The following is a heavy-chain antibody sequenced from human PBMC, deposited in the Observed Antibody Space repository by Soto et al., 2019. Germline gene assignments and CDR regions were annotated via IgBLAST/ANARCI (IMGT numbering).Heavy chain of an antibody. CDR2: ISYDGNNK. J-gene: IGHJ4*02. CDR3: AKDATNYYSGADY. V-gene: IGHV3-30*18. Sequence: QVQLVESGGGVVQPGRSLRLSCAFSGFTFSKYGMHWVRQAPGKGLEWVAIISYDGNNKYYADSVKGRFTISRDNSKNTLFLQMNSLRAEDAAVYYCAKDATNYYSGADYWGQGTLVTVAS. D-gene: IGHD4-4*01. CDR1: GFTFSKYG.